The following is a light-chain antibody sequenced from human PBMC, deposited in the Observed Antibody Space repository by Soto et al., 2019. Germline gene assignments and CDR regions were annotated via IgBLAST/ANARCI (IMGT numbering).Light chain of an antibody. CDR3: CSYAGSSLYV. CDR1: SSDVGNYNL. Sequence: QSALTQPASVSGSPGQSITISCTGTSSDVGNYNLVSWYQQHPGKAPKLMIYEGSKRPSGVSNRFSGSKSGNTASLTISGLQAEYEAVYYCCSYAGSSLYVFGTGTKVTVL. CDR2: EGS. V-gene: IGLV2-23*01. J-gene: IGLJ1*01.